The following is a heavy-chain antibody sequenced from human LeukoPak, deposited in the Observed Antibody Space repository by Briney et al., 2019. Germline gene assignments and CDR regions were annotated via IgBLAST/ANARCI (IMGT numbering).Heavy chain of an antibody. V-gene: IGHV3-74*01. J-gene: IGHJ4*02. Sequence: GGSLRLSCEASGFTFRSYWMHWVRQAPGKGLVWVSRVNTDGSATTYADSVKGRFTISRDNAKNTLYLQMNSLRAEDTAVYYCARGNKERGFHYWGQGTLVTVSS. CDR1: GFTFRSYW. D-gene: IGHD3-16*01. CDR2: VNTDGSAT. CDR3: ARGNKERGFHY.